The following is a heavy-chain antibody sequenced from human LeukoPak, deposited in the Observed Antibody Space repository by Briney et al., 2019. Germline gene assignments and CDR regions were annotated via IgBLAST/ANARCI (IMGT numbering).Heavy chain of an antibody. CDR1: GFTFRTHS. J-gene: IGHJ4*02. CDR2: ITKSSTYV. D-gene: IGHD3-10*01. Sequence: TGGSLRLACEASGFTFRTHSMNWVRQAPGKGLEWVSSITKSSTYVYYADSVKGRFTISRDNANNSLFLQMNNLGVDDTGVYYCARGSGVHVWGQGTLVLVSS. V-gene: IGHV3-21*04. CDR3: ARGSGVHV.